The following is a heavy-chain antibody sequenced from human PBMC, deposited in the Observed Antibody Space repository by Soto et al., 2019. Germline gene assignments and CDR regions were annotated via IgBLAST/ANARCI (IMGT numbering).Heavy chain of an antibody. Sequence: HPGGSLRLSCVTSGFTFDDYGITWLRQAPGKGLEWVCSISSSGTDTRCAGSVKGRFTISRDNSQSTVYLQMNSLRDEDTAVYYCAKDPWNNWSGLFDPWGQGTLVTVS. V-gene: IGHV3-23*01. J-gene: IGHJ5*02. CDR3: AKDPWNNWSGLFDP. CDR2: ISSSGTDT. CDR1: GFTFDDYG. D-gene: IGHD1-1*01.